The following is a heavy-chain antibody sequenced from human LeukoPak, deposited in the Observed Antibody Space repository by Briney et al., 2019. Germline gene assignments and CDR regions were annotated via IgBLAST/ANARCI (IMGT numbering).Heavy chain of an antibody. J-gene: IGHJ4*02. CDR1: GGTFSSYA. D-gene: IGHD4-17*01. Sequence: GASVKVSCKASGGTFSSYAISWVRQAPGQGLEWMGRIIPILGIANYAQKFQGRVTIIADKSTSTAYMELSSLRSEDTAVYYCARGDYGDYDFDYWGQGTLVTVSS. CDR3: ARGDYGDYDFDY. CDR2: IIPILGIA. V-gene: IGHV1-69*04.